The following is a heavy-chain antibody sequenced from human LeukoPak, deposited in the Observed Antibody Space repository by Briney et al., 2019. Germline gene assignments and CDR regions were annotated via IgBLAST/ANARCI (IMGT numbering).Heavy chain of an antibody. J-gene: IGHJ4*02. CDR2: ISGSGGST. CDR1: GFTFSSYA. CDR3: AKVKNNRGSSGYHDTFDY. V-gene: IGHV3-23*01. D-gene: IGHD3-22*01. Sequence: GGSLRLSCAASGFTFSSYAMSWVRQAPGKGLEWVSAISGSGGSTYYADSVKGRFTISRDNSKNTLYLQMNSLRAEDTAVYYCAKVKNNRGSSGYHDTFDYWGQGTLVTVSS.